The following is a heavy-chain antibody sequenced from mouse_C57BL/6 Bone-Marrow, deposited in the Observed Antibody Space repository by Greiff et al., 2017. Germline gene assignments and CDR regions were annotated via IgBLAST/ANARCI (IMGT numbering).Heavy chain of an antibody. CDR1: GFNIKDYY. V-gene: IGHV14-2*01. D-gene: IGHD1-1*01. J-gene: IGHJ1*03. CDR3: DSAGNTVVASFPHWYFDV. Sequence: EVQLQQSGAELVKPGASVKLSCTASGFNIKDYYMHWVKQRTEQGLEWIGRIDPEDGETNYAPKFQGKATLTADTSSNTAYLQLSSLTSEVTAVYYWDSAGNTVVASFPHWYFDVGGTGTTVTVSS. CDR2: IDPEDGET.